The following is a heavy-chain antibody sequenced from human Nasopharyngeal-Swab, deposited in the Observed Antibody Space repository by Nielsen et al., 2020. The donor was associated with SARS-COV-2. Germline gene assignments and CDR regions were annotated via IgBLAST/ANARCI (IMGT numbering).Heavy chain of an antibody. Sequence: SLKISCAASGFTFDDYAMHWVRQAPGTGLEWVSGISWNSVSIGYAESVKGRFTISRDNAKNSLYLQMNSLRAEDTALYYCAKARRTDTYGFECFDYWGQGTLVTVSS. CDR3: AKARRTDTYGFECFDY. V-gene: IGHV3-9*01. D-gene: IGHD5-18*01. CDR2: ISWNSVSI. CDR1: GFTFDDYA. J-gene: IGHJ4*02.